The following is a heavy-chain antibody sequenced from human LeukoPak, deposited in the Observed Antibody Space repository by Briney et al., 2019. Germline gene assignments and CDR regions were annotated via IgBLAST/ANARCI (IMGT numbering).Heavy chain of an antibody. V-gene: IGHV4-39*07. Sequence: SETLSLTCTVSGGSISSSSYYWGWIRQPPGKGLEWIGSIYYSGSTYYNPSLKSRVTISVDTSKNQFSLKLSSVTAADTAVYYCARVSRGWTYGDYGYWGQGTLVTVSS. D-gene: IGHD4-17*01. CDR2: IYYSGST. CDR1: GGSISSSSYY. CDR3: ARVSRGWTYGDYGY. J-gene: IGHJ4*02.